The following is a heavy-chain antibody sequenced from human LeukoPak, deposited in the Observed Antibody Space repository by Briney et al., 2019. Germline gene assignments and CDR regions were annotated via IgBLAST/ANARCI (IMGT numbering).Heavy chain of an antibody. J-gene: IGHJ4*02. CDR2: ISAYNGNT. CDR3: ARDLHPHTVKATTLNY. V-gene: IGHV1-18*01. CDR1: GYTFTSYG. Sequence: ASVKVSCKASGYTFTSYGISWVRQAPGQGLEWMGWISAYNGNTNYAQKLQGRVTMTTDTSTSTAYMELRSLRSDGTAVYYCARDLHPHTVKATTLNYWGQGTLVTASS. D-gene: IGHD4-17*01.